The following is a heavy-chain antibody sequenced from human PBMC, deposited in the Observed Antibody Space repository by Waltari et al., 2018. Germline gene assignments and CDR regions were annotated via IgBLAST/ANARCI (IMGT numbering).Heavy chain of an antibody. CDR3: ARDLNQPRDHGGRDY. CDR1: GGSFSSYG. D-gene: IGHD4-17*01. Sequence: QVQLVQSGAEVKKPGSSVKVSCKASGGSFSSYGISWVRQAPGQGLEWMGGINPMFGTPNYAQKFQGRVTITADESTSTVYMELSSLGSEDTGVYYCARDLNQPRDHGGRDYWGQGTLVTVSS. CDR2: INPMFGTP. J-gene: IGHJ4*02. V-gene: IGHV1-69*01.